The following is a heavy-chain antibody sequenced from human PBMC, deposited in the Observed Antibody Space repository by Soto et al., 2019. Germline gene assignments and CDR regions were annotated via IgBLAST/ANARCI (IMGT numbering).Heavy chain of an antibody. J-gene: IGHJ4*02. CDR3: ARDSRQLLSAYYFDY. Sequence: ASVKVSCKASGYTFTSYGISWVRQAPGQGLEWMGWISAYNGNTNYAQKLQGRVTMTTDTSTSTAYMELRSLRSDDTAVYYCARDSRQLLSAYYFDYWGRGTLVTVSS. V-gene: IGHV1-18*01. CDR1: GYTFTSYG. CDR2: ISAYNGNT. D-gene: IGHD2-2*01.